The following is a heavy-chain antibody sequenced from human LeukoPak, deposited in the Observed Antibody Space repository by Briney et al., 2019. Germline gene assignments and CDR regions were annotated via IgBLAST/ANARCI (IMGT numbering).Heavy chain of an antibody. CDR1: GYSFTSYG. J-gene: IGHJ4*02. V-gene: IGHV1-18*01. Sequence: ASVKVSCKASGYSFTSYGISWVRQAPGQGLEWMGWISAYNGNTNYAQKLQGRVTMTTETSTSTAYMELSSLRSEDTAVYYCVSMPRYCSSTSCFGYWGQGTLVTVSS. CDR3: VSMPRYCSSTSCFGY. D-gene: IGHD2-2*01. CDR2: ISAYNGNT.